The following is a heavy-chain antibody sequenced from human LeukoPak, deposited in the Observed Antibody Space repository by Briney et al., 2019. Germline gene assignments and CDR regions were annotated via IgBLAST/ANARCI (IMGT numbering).Heavy chain of an antibody. D-gene: IGHD5-12*01. Sequence: SETLSLTCTVSGGSISSSSYYWSWVRQPAGKGLEWIGRISTSGSTNYNPSLRSRVTMSVDTSKNQFSLMLSSVTAADTAVYYCTRDSSGYDWFYDYWGQGTLVTVSS. CDR3: TRDSSGYDWFYDY. J-gene: IGHJ4*02. CDR2: ISTSGST. CDR1: GGSISSSSYY. V-gene: IGHV4-61*02.